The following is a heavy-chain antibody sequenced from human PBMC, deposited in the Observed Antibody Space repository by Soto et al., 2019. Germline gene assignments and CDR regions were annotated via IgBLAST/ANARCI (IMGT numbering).Heavy chain of an antibody. V-gene: IGHV1-3*01. CDR3: ARVGSGYDFLTFFFDY. J-gene: IGHJ4*02. CDR2: INAGNGNT. D-gene: IGHD5-12*01. CDR1: GYTFTSYA. Sequence: ASVKVSCKASGYTFTSYAMHWVRQAPGQRLEWMGWINAGNGNTKYSQKFQGRVTITRDTSASTAYMELSSLRSEDTAVYYCARVGSGYDFLTFFFDYWGQRTLVTVSS.